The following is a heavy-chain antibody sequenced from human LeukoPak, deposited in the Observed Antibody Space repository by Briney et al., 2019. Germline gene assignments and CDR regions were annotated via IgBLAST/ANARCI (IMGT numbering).Heavy chain of an antibody. CDR3: ARGPVEAVFGVSTED. Sequence: VASVKVSCKASGYTFTDFYMHWVRQATGQGLEWMGWMNPSSGNTGYAQKFQGRVSMTRDTSISTAYMELSSLRSEDTAVYYCARGPVEAVFGVSTEDWGQGTTVTVSS. CDR2: MNPSSGNT. D-gene: IGHD3-10*02. V-gene: IGHV1-8*02. CDR1: GYTFTDFY. J-gene: IGHJ6*02.